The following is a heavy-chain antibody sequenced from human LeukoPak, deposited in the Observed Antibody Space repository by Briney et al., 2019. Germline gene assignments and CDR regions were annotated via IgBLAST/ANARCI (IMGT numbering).Heavy chain of an antibody. D-gene: IGHD4-11*01. J-gene: IGHJ4*02. CDR2: IYSGGST. CDR3: ARGTTVWYFDY. Sequence: GGSLRLSCAASGFTVSSNYMSWVRQAPGKGLEWVSVIYSGGSTYYADSVKGRFTISRDNSKDTLYLQMNSLRAEDTAVYYCARGTTVWYFDYWGQGTLVTVSS. V-gene: IGHV3-53*01. CDR1: GFTVSSNY.